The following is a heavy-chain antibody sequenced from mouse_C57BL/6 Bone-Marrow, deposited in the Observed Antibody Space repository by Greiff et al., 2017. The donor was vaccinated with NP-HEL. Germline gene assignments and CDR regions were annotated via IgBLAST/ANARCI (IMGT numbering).Heavy chain of an antibody. V-gene: IGHV3-2*02. CDR1: GSSITSDYA. J-gene: IGHJ4*01. CDR2: INYRGST. CDR3: ARYDGYYKNYALDY. Sequence: EVMLVESGPGLVKPSQSLSLTCTVTGSSITSDYAWNWIRHFPGNKLEWMGYINYRGSTTYNPSLKSRISITRDTFKNQFFLHLISVTTEDTATYYWARYDGYYKNYALDYWGQGTSVTVSS. D-gene: IGHD2-3*01.